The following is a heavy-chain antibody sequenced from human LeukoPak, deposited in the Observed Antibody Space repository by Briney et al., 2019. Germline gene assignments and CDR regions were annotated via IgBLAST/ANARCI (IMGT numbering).Heavy chain of an antibody. CDR2: IKQDGSEK. Sequence: GGSLRLSCAASGLTFSNYWMDWVRQAPGKGLEWVANIKQDGSEKNYVDSVKGRFIISRDNAKNSLYLQMNTLRADDTAVYYCARDGFGTGSNWGQGTLVTVS. CDR1: GLTFSNYW. CDR3: ARDGFGTGSN. J-gene: IGHJ4*02. V-gene: IGHV3-7*03. D-gene: IGHD3-16*01.